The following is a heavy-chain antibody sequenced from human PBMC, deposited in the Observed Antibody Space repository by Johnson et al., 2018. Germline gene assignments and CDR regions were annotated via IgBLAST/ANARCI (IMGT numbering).Heavy chain of an antibody. Sequence: QEQLQESGPGLVKPSEPMSLSCAVSGVSISSYYWSWIRQPPGKGLEWIGYIHYSGSTTYNPSLKSRVTISVDTSRNQFSLKLSSVPAADTAVYYCARWGYLDAFDIWGQGTMVTVSS. D-gene: IGHD5-18*01. V-gene: IGHV4-59*01. J-gene: IGHJ3*02. CDR1: GVSISSYY. CDR2: IHYSGST. CDR3: ARWGYLDAFDI.